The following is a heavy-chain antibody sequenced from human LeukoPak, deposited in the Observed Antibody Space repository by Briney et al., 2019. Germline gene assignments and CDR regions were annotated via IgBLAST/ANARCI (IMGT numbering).Heavy chain of an antibody. CDR1: GFTFSGSA. V-gene: IGHV3-73*01. D-gene: IGHD3-22*01. CDR3: TRHSMDYYDSSGYN. Sequence: GGSLRLSCAASGFTFSGSAMHWVRQASGKGLEWAGRIRSKANSHATAYAASVKGRFTISRDDSKNTAYLQMNSLKTEDTAVYYCTRHSMDYYDSSGYNWGQGTLVTVSS. J-gene: IGHJ4*02. CDR2: IRSKANSHAT.